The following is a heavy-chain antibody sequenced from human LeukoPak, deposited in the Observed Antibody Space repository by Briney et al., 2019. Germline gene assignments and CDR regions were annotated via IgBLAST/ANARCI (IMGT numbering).Heavy chain of an antibody. J-gene: IGHJ5*02. V-gene: IGHV4-4*07. D-gene: IGHD6-13*01. CDR1: GGSISSYY. CDR3: ARELSSSWYDNWFDP. CDR2: IYTSGST. Sequence: PSETLSLTCTVSGGSISSYYWSWTRQPAGKGLEWIGRIYTSGSTNYNPSLKSRVTMSVDTSKNQFSLKLSSVTAADTAVYYCARELSSSWYDNWFDPWGQGTLVTVSS.